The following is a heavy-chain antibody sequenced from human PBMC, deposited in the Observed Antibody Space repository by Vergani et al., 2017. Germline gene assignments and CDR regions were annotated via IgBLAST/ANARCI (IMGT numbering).Heavy chain of an antibody. J-gene: IGHJ4*02. D-gene: IGHD2-2*02. CDR3: ATIGYRRWGYYFDY. V-gene: IGHV4-4*03. CDR2: ICHTEDT. CDR1: GDSISSNNC. Sequence: QVQLQESGPGLVKPPGTLSLTCAVSGDSISSNNCWTWVRQPPGKGLEWIGEICHTEDTKYSPSLKSRVMVSVDESRNLFSLRLNSVTAADTAVYNCATIGYRRWGYYFDYWGQGILVTVSS.